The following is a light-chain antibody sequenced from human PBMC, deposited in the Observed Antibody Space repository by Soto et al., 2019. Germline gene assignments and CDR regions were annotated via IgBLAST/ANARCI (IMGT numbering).Light chain of an antibody. CDR1: SSDVGAYNY. CDR3: SSYTSRSTLVV. V-gene: IGLV2-14*01. J-gene: IGLJ2*01. CDR2: DVS. Sequence: QSVLTQPASVSGSPGQSITISCTGTSSDVGAYNYVSWYQQHPGKAPKLMVFDVSNRPSGVSNRFSGSKSGNTASLTISGLQAEDEAVYYCSSYTSRSTLVVFGGGTKVTVL.